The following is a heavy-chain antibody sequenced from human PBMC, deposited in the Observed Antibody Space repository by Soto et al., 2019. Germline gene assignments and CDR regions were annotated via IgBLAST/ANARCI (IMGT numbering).Heavy chain of an antibody. J-gene: IGHJ6*02. CDR1: GYDFANNA. CDR2: TNGGKDHT. V-gene: IGHV1-3*01. D-gene: IGHD1-26*01. Sequence: QVQLVQSGAEVKEPGASVRLSCRASGYDFANNAIQWVRQAPGQRLEWIGWTNGGKDHTTYSQKVQARVTLTKDKHATTMNMEMTGLTPEDTAVYNCARGGWLWEEGTPYYHGMDVWGQGTRVSVSS. CDR3: ARGGWLWEEGTPYYHGMDV.